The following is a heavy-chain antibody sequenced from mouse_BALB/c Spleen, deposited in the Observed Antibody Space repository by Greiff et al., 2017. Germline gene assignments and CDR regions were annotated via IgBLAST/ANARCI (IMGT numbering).Heavy chain of an antibody. CDR2: INPSTGYT. D-gene: IGHD1-1*01. CDR1: GYTFTSYW. Sequence: VKLQESGAELAKPGASVKMSCKASGYTFTSYWMHWVKQRPGQGLEWIGYINPSTGYTEYNQKFKDKATLTADKSSSTAYMQLSSLTSEDSAVYYCARSRGYYYGSSPYYFDYWGQGTTLTVSS. CDR3: ARSRGYYYGSSPYYFDY. V-gene: IGHV1-7*01. J-gene: IGHJ2*01.